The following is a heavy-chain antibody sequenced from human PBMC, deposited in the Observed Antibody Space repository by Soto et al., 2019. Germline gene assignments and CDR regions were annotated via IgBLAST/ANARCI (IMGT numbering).Heavy chain of an antibody. J-gene: IGHJ3*02. CDR3: ARDLRYPGDAFDI. CDR1: GVTFSSYT. V-gene: IGHV1-69*04. CDR2: IIPILGIA. Sequence: ASVKVSCKASGVTFSSYTISWVRQAPGQGLEWMGRIIPILGIANYAQKFQGRVTITADKSTSTAYMELSSLRSEDTAVYYCARDLRYPGDAFDIWGQGTMVTVSS. D-gene: IGHD3-9*01.